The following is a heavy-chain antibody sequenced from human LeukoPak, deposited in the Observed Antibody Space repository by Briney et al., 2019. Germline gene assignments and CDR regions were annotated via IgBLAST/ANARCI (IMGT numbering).Heavy chain of an antibody. CDR1: GFTFSSYA. V-gene: IGHV3-23*01. CDR3: AGGAQQLVRSYYYYYMDV. J-gene: IGHJ6*03. D-gene: IGHD6-13*01. CDR2: ISGSGGST. Sequence: PGGSLRLSCAASGFTFSSYAMSWVRQAPGKGQEWVSAISGSGGSTYYADSVKGRFTISRDNAKNSLYLQMNSLRAEDTAVYYCAGGAQQLVRSYYYYYMDVWGKGTTVTVSS.